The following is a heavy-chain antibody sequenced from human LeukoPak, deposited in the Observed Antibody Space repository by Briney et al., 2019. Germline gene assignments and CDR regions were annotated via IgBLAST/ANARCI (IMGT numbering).Heavy chain of an antibody. J-gene: IGHJ4*02. D-gene: IGHD1-26*01. CDR1: GFTFSDAW. V-gene: IGHV3-15*01. CDR2: IKRETDGGTT. CDR3: TTERLFYSGACFHC. Sequence: GGSLRLSCAASGFTFSDAWMTWVRQAPGKGLEWVGRIKRETDGGTTEYAAPVKGRFTISTDDSKNTLYLQMDSLKTEDTALYYCTTERLFYSGACFHCWGPGTQVSVSS.